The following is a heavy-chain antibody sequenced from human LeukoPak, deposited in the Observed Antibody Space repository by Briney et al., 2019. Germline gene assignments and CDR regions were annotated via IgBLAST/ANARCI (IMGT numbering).Heavy chain of an antibody. V-gene: IGHV1-18*01. CDR3: ASSPLRFLEWLLGSPFDY. D-gene: IGHD3-3*01. CDR1: GYTFINYG. J-gene: IGHJ4*02. CDR2: ISAYNGNT. Sequence: GASVKVSCKASGYTFINYGINWVRQAPGHGLEWMGGISAYNGNTNYAQKLQGRVTMTTDTSTSTAYMELRSLRSDDTAVYYCASSPLRFLEWLLGSPFDYWGQGTLVTVSS.